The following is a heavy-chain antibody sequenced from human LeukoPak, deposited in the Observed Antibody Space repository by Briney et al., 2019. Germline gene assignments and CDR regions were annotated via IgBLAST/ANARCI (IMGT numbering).Heavy chain of an antibody. CDR2: IIPVFGTA. CDR1: GGTFNSYA. D-gene: IGHD3-22*01. V-gene: IGHV1-69*01. J-gene: IGHJ4*02. Sequence: SVKVSCKASGGTFNSYAISWVRQAPGQGLEWMGGIIPVFGTANNAQKFQGRVTITADESTTTAYVELSSLTSEDTAMYYCARGSSGYYFPFDYWGQGTLVTVSS. CDR3: ARGSSGYYFPFDY.